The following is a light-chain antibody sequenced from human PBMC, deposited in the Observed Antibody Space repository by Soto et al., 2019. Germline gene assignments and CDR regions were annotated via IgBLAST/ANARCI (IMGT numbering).Light chain of an antibody. J-gene: IGLJ1*01. Sequence: QSVLTQPASVSGSPGQSITISCTGTSSDIGAYNYVSWYQQLPGKAPKLIIYDVSNRPSGVSNRFSGSKSDNTASLTISGLQAEDEADYYCNSYTSSPTLFVFGTGTKLTVL. CDR3: NSYTSSPTLFV. CDR1: SSDIGAYNY. V-gene: IGLV2-14*01. CDR2: DVS.